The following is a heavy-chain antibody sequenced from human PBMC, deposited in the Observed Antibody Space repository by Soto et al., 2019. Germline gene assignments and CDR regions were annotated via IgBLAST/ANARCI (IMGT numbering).Heavy chain of an antibody. V-gene: IGHV3-30-3*01. D-gene: IGHD3-22*01. CDR3: ACSYDSSGYAFDY. CDR2: ISYDGSNK. Sequence: GSLRLSCAASGFTFSSYAMHWVRQAPGKGLEWVAVISYDGSNKYYADSVKGRFTISRDNSKNTLYLQMNSLRAEDTAVYYCACSYDSSGYAFDYWGQGTLVTVSS. J-gene: IGHJ4*02. CDR1: GFTFSSYA.